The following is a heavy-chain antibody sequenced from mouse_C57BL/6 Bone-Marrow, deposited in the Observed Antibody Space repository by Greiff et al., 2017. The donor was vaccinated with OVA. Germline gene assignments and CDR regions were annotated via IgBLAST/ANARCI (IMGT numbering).Heavy chain of an antibody. CDR2: IHPNSGST. V-gene: IGHV1-64*01. CDR3: ARSLYYSNYPFAY. Sequence: VQLQQPGAELVKPGASVKLSCKASGYTFTSYWMHWVKQRPGQGLEWIGMIHPNSGSTNYNEKFKSKATLTVDKSSSTAYMQLSSLTSEDSAVYYWARSLYYSNYPFAYWGQGTLVTVSA. D-gene: IGHD2-5*01. CDR1: GYTFTSYW. J-gene: IGHJ3*01.